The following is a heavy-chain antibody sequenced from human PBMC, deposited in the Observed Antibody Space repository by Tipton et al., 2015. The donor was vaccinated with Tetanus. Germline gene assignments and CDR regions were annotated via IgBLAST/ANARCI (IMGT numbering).Heavy chain of an antibody. CDR2: ISVYNGNT. CDR1: GYTFNTFG. V-gene: IGHV1-18*01. D-gene: IGHD6-19*01. J-gene: IGHJ4*02. CDR3: ARVPTNPLAVDRPTDN. Sequence: QLVQSGAEVKKPGASVKVSCKASGYTFNTFGISWVRQAPGQGLEWMGWISVYNGNTNYAQKLQGRVTLTTDTPTSTAYMELGSLRPDDTAVYYCARVPTNPLAVDRPTDNWGQGTLVTVSS.